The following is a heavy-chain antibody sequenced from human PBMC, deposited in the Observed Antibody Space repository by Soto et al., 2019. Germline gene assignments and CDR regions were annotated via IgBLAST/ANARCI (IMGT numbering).Heavy chain of an antibody. CDR2: IYPGDSDT. CDR3: SRGYCTTAICDPWFDP. J-gene: IGHJ5*02. Sequence: EEPLRISCEGVGESFNRYRVGWARQLPGKGLERMGIIYPGDSDTRYSPSFQGQVTISADKSITTAYLQWSSLKASDTAMYYCSRGYCTTAICDPWFDPWGQGTLVTVSS. D-gene: IGHD2-8*01. CDR1: GESFNRYR. V-gene: IGHV5-51*01.